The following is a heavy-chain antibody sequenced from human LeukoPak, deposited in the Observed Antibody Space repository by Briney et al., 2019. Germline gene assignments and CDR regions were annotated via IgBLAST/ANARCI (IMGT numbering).Heavy chain of an antibody. J-gene: IGHJ4*02. Sequence: PGGSLRLSCAAYGFTFSTYAMNWVRQAPGKGLEWVSGISGSSASTYYADSVKGRFTISRDNSKNTLYVQMNSLRAEDTAVYYCAVGSYYFDYWGQGTLVTVSS. CDR3: AVGSYYFDY. V-gene: IGHV3-23*01. CDR2: ISGSSAST. CDR1: GFTFSTYA. D-gene: IGHD3-10*01.